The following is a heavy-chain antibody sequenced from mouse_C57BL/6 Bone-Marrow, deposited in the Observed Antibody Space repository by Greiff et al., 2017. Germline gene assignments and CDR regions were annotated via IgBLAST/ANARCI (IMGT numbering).Heavy chain of an antibody. D-gene: IGHD4-1*01. V-gene: IGHV1-42*01. J-gene: IGHJ2*01. CDR1: GYSFTGYY. Sequence: EVQLQESGPELVKPGASVKISCKASGYSFTGYYMNWVKQSPEKSLEWIGEINPSTGGTTYNQKFKAKATLTVDKSSSTAYMQLKSLTSEDSAVYYCARREGTGTDYWGQGTTLTVSS. CDR2: INPSTGGT. CDR3: ARREGTGTDY.